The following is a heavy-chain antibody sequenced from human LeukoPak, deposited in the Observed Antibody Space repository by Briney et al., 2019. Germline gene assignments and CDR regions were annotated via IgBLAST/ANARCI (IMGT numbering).Heavy chain of an antibody. D-gene: IGHD3-10*01. CDR1: GFTFSDYY. CDR3: ARASRYGLNWFDP. J-gene: IGHJ5*02. V-gene: IGHV3-11*04. Sequence: GGSLRLSCAASGFTFSDYYMSWIRQAPGKGLEWVSYISSSGSTIYYVDSVKGRFTISRDNAKNSLYLQMNSLRAEDTAVYYCARASRYGLNWFDPWGQGTLVTVSS. CDR2: ISSSGSTI.